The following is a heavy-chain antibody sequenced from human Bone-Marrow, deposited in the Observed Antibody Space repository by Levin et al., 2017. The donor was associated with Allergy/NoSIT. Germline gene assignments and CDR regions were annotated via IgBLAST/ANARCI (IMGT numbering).Heavy chain of an antibody. CDR1: GTSINSGSNH. Sequence: SETLSLTCKVYGTSINSGSNHWSWIRQSPGKGLEWIGHIDYSGSTTYNPSLRSRVTISADTSKNQFSLTLTSVTAADTAMYYCARDLDYYYYMDVWGKGTTVTVSS. CDR2: IDYSGST. CDR3: ARDLDYYYYMDV. V-gene: IGHV4-61*01. J-gene: IGHJ6*03.